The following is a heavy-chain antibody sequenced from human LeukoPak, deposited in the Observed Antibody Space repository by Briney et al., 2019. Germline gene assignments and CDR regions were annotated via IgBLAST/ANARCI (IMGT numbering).Heavy chain of an antibody. V-gene: IGHV3-74*01. J-gene: IGHJ3*01. CDR1: GFTFCNSR. D-gene: IGHD1-14*01. CDR2: INADGSTA. CDR3: VVVVEPPDSDGFDV. Sequence: GGSLRLSCAASGFTFCNSRVHWVRQAPGKGLVWGSLINADGSTATYADSVKGRFTISRDNARNTLSLQMNSLTIEDTAVYYCVVVVEPPDSDGFDVWGQGTMITVSS.